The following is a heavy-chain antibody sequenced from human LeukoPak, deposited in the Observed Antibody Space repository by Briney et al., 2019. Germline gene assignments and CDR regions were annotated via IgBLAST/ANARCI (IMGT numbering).Heavy chain of an antibody. V-gene: IGHV3-11*01. D-gene: IGHD6-13*01. J-gene: IGHJ4*02. CDR3: ARGEGLLQQLGGY. CDR1: GFTFRDYY. Sequence: PGGSLRLSCTASGFTFRDYYMSWVRQAPGKGLEWISYIRYSGDVVDYADSVRGRFTISRDNTKNTLYLQMNSLRPEDTAVYYCARGEGLLQQLGGYWGQGTLVTVSS. CDR2: IRYSGDVV.